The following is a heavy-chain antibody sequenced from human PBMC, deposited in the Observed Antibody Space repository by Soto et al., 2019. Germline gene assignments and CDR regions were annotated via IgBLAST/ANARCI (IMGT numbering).Heavy chain of an antibody. CDR1: GGSVSSGSYY. Sequence: ETLSLTCTVSGGSVSSGSYYWSWIRQPPGKGLEWIGYIYNSRSTNYNPSLKSRVSISVDTSKNQFSLKLSSVTAADTAVYYCARLDEALDYWGQGTLVTVSS. CDR3: ARLDEALDY. J-gene: IGHJ4*02. CDR2: IYNSRST. V-gene: IGHV4-61*01.